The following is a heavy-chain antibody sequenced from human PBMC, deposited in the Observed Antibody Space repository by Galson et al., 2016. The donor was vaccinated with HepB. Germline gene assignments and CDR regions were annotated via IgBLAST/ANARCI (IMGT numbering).Heavy chain of an antibody. V-gene: IGHV3-23*01. CDR3: ARARGFYDAFNV. CDR2: ISGSGGHA. Sequence: SLRLSCAASGFIFSSYAMAWVRQAPGRGLEWVSTISGSGGHAFYADSVKGRVTVSKDNSGNTLYLQINSLRADDTAIYYCARARGFYDAFNVWGPGTTVTVSS. D-gene: IGHD5-12*01. CDR1: GFIFSSYA. J-gene: IGHJ3*01.